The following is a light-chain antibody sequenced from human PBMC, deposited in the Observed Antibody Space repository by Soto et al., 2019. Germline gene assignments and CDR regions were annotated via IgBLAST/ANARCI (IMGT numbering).Light chain of an antibody. CDR2: DVS. CDR1: QSVNTY. CDR3: QKRGNWST. Sequence: VLTQSPDTLSLSPGEGATLSCSASQSVNTYLAWYQHKPGQAPRLLIKDVSKRATGIPARFSGSGSGTDFTLTISSLEPEDFAVYYCQKRGNWSTFGKGTKLEIK. V-gene: IGKV3-11*01. J-gene: IGKJ2*01.